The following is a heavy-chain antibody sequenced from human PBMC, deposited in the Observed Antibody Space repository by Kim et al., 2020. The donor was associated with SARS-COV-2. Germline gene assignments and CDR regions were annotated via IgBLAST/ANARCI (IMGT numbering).Heavy chain of an antibody. Sequence: GGSLRLSCAASGFTFNNYGLAWIRQAPGKGLEWVSTITRSGGGTHYVDSVTGRFTISRDNSRHPVHLQMPSLRAEDPAIYYCAKVFSAAEPLAPFD. J-gene: IGHJ4*01. D-gene: IGHD2-15*01. CDR2: ITRSGGGT. CDR3: AKVFSAAEPLAPFD. CDR1: GFTFNNYG. V-gene: IGHV3-23*01.